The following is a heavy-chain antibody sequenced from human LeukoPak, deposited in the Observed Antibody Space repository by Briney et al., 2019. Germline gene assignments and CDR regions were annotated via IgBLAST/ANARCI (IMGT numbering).Heavy chain of an antibody. J-gene: IGHJ1*01. Sequence: SVTLSLTCSVSGGSISSGSAFWGWIRQPPGKGLEWLGTIYYSGSTYYNPSLKSRVTTSVDTSKNQFSLKLSSVTAADTAMYYCARESGAFSPFGFWGQGTLVTVSS. V-gene: IGHV4-39*07. D-gene: IGHD1-26*01. CDR2: IYYSGST. CDR1: GGSISSGSAF. CDR3: ARESGAFSPFGF.